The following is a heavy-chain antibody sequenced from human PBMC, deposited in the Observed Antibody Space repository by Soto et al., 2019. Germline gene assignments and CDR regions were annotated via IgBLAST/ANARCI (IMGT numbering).Heavy chain of an antibody. J-gene: IGHJ4*02. CDR1: GFSFGSYA. D-gene: IGHD3-3*01. V-gene: IGHV3-23*01. CDR2: ISGSDGKT. Sequence: DVQLWESGGGLVQPGGSLRLSCAASGFSFGSYALSWVRQAPGKGLEWVSTISGSDGKTFYADSVKGRFSISRDTSQNTLYPQMNSLRADDTDIYYCARWSYLDYWGQGTRVTVSS. CDR3: ARWSYLDY.